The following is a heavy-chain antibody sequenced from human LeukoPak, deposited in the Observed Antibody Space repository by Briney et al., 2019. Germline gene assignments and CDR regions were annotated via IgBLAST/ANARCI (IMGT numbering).Heavy chain of an antibody. Sequence: PSETLSLTCAVYGGSFSGYYWSWIRQPPGKGLEWIGEINHSGSTNYNPSLKSRVTISVDTSKSQFSLKLSSVTAADTGVYYCARGLRYYGILTGYQPRGYFDYWGQGTLVTVSS. V-gene: IGHV4-34*01. CDR1: GGSFSGYY. CDR3: ARGLRYYGILTGYQPRGYFDY. CDR2: INHSGST. J-gene: IGHJ4*02. D-gene: IGHD3-9*01.